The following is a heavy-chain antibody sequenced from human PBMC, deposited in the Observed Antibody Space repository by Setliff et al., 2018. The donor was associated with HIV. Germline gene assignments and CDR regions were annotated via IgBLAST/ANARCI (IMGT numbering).Heavy chain of an antibody. V-gene: IGHV1-24*01. CDR1: GYTLSELS. CDR3: ASSGVRGDD. J-gene: IGHJ4*02. CDR2: FDPQDGET. Sequence: ASVKVSCKVYGYTLSELSIHWVRQAPGKGLEWMGYFDPQDGETVYAQKFQGRVTLTEDTSTGTASVTSADTAVYFCASSGVRGDDWGQGTLVTVS. D-gene: IGHD3-3*01.